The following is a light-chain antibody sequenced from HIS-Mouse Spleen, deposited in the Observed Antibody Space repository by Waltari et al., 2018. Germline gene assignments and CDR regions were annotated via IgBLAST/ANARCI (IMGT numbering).Light chain of an antibody. V-gene: IGLV3-10*01. CDR2: EDS. Sequence: SYELTQPPSVSVSPGQTARITCSGGALPTKYSSWYQQKSGQAPVLVIYEDSKRPSGIPERFSGYSSGTMATLTISGAQVEDEADYYCYSTDSSGNHRVFGGGTKLTVL. CDR3: YSTDSSGNHRV. J-gene: IGLJ2*01. CDR1: ALPTKY.